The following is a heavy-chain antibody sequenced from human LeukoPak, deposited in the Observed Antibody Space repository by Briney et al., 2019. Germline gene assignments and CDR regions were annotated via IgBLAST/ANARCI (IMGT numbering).Heavy chain of an antibody. J-gene: IGHJ4*02. CDR3: ARGAYYYED. V-gene: IGHV3-9*01. CDR2: ISWHSENI. Sequence: GGSLRLSCEVSGFLFEDYAMHWVRQAPGKGLEWVSGISWHSENIGYAESVKGRFTISRDNAKNSLYLQMNSLRAEDTAVYYCARGAYYYEDWGQGTLVTVSS. D-gene: IGHD3-22*01. CDR1: GFLFEDYA.